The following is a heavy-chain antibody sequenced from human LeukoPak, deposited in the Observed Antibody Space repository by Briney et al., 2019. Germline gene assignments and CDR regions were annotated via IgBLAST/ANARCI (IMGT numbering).Heavy chain of an antibody. CDR1: GFTFSRHW. V-gene: IGHV3-7*01. CDR2: IKQDGSEK. CDR3: ARDRGIRDYFDY. D-gene: IGHD3-3*02. Sequence: GGSLRLSCAASGFTFSRHWMNWVRQAPGKGLEWVANIKQDGSEKYYVDSVKGRFIISRDNAKNSLYLQMNSLRAEDTAVYYCARDRGIRDYFDYWGQGTLVTVSS. J-gene: IGHJ4*02.